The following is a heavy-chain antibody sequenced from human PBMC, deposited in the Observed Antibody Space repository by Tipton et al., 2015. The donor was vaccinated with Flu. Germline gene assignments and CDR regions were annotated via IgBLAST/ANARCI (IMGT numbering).Heavy chain of an antibody. Sequence: TLSLTCAVYGGSFSGYYWSWIRQPAGKGLEWLGRIYTSGSTNYNPSLKSRVTMSGDTSKNQFSLKLSSVTAADTAVYYCARGPCSGGNCYVKGAFDIWGQGTMVTVSS. V-gene: IGHV4-59*10. CDR1: GGSFSGYY. CDR2: IYTSGST. CDR3: ARGPCSGGNCYVKGAFDI. D-gene: IGHD2-15*01. J-gene: IGHJ3*02.